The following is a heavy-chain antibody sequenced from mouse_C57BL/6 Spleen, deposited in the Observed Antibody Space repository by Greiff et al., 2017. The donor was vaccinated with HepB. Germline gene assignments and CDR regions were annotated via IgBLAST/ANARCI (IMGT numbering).Heavy chain of an antibody. V-gene: IGHV1-76*01. J-gene: IGHJ1*03. CDR3: ARGYYYGSSPNWYFDV. Sequence: LVESGAELVRPGASVKLSCKASGYTFTDYYINWVKQRPGQGLEWIARIYPGSGNTYYNEKFKGKATLTAEKSSSTAYMQLSSLTSEDSAVYFCARGYYYGSSPNWYFDVWGTGTTVTVSS. CDR2: IYPGSGNT. CDR1: GYTFTDYY. D-gene: IGHD1-1*01.